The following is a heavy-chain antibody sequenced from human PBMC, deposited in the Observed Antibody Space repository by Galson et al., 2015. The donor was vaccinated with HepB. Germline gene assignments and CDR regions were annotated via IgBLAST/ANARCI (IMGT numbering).Heavy chain of an antibody. Sequence: SLRLSCAASGFTFSNAWMSWVRQAPGKGLEWVGRIKSKTDGETTDYAAPVKGRFTISRDDSKDTLSLQMNSLKTEDTAVYYCTRGGNSGWPPDYWGQGTLVTASS. J-gene: IGHJ4*02. D-gene: IGHD5-12*01. V-gene: IGHV3-15*05. CDR2: IKSKTDGETT. CDR3: TRGGNSGWPPDY. CDR1: GFTFSNAW.